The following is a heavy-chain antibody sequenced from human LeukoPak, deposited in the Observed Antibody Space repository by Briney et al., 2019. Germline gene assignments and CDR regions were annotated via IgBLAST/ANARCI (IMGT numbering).Heavy chain of an antibody. J-gene: IGHJ3*02. CDR3: ATAGNYGAFDI. CDR1: GGSISSRSYY. CDR2: IYYGGST. D-gene: IGHD1-7*01. V-gene: IGHV4-39*07. Sequence: SETLSLTCTIPGGSISSRSYYWGWIRQPPGKGLEWIGTIYYGGSTYYNPSLKSRVTISLDTSKNHFSLKLSSVTAADTAVYYCATAGNYGAFDIWGQGTMVSVSS.